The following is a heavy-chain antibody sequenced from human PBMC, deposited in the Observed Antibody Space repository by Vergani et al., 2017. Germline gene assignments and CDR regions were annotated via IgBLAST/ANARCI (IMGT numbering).Heavy chain of an antibody. V-gene: IGHV3-33*01. CDR2: TWYDGNNK. Sequence: QVQLVESGGGVVQPGRSLRLSCAASGFTFNQYGMHWVRQAPGKGLEWVAATWYDGNNKQYADSVKGRFTISRDNSKSTMYLQMNSLRDEDTGVYYCARDLRLLYNRFDPWGQGTLVTVSS. J-gene: IGHJ5*02. D-gene: IGHD1-14*01. CDR1: GFTFNQYG. CDR3: ARDLRLLYNRFDP.